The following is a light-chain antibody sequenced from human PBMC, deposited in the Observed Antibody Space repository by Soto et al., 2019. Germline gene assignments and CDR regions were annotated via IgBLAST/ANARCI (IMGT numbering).Light chain of an antibody. V-gene: IGKV3-11*01. CDR2: DAS. J-gene: IGKJ1*01. CDR1: QSVSSH. CDR3: VQRNTWPWT. Sequence: EIVLTQSPGTLSLSPGERATLSCRASQSVSSHLAWYQQKPGQAPRLLIYDASNRATGIPARFSGSGSGTDFTLTISSLEPADFEVDHCVQRNTWPWTCGQGSKVEIK.